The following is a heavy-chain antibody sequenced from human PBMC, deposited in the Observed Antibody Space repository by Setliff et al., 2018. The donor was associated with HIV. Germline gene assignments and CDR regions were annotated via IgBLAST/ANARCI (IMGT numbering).Heavy chain of an antibody. Sequence: GASVKVSCKASGGTFSSYGISWVRQAPGQGLEWMGGIIPIFGTANYAQKFQGRVTITADESTRTAYMELTSLTSEDTAVYFCATRLSGYTSYYFDQWGQGTLVTVS. CDR2: IIPIFGTA. V-gene: IGHV1-69*13. CDR1: GGTFSSYG. J-gene: IGHJ4*02. CDR3: ATRLSGYTSYYFDQ. D-gene: IGHD5-12*01.